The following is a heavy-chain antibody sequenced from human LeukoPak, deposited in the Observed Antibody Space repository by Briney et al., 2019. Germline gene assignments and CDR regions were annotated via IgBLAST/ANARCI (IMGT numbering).Heavy chain of an antibody. Sequence: PSETLSLTCAVYGGSFSGYYWSWIRQPPGKGLEWIGEINHSGSTNYNPSLKSRVTISVDTSKNQFSLKLSPVTAADTAVYYCASKPPSRVPRLFVRDYWGQGTLVTVSS. V-gene: IGHV4-34*01. J-gene: IGHJ4*02. D-gene: IGHD3-10*02. CDR1: GGSFSGYY. CDR2: INHSGST. CDR3: ASKPPSRVPRLFVRDY.